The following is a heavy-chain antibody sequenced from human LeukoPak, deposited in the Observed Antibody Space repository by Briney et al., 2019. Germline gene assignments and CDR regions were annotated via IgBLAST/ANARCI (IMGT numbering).Heavy chain of an antibody. D-gene: IGHD6-13*01. CDR3: ARLEQQLVPDY. V-gene: IGHV4-39*01. Sequence: TSETPSLTCTVSGGSISSSSYYWGWIRQPPGKGLEWIGSIYYSGSTYYNPSLKSRVTISVDTSKNQFSLKLSSVTAADTAVYYCARLEQQLVPDYWGQGTLVTVSS. CDR1: GGSISSSSYY. J-gene: IGHJ4*02. CDR2: IYYSGST.